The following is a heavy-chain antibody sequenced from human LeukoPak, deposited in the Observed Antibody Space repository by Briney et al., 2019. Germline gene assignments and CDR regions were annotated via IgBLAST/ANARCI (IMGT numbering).Heavy chain of an antibody. CDR1: GYTFTGYY. V-gene: IGHV1-2*02. J-gene: IGHJ5*02. CDR3: AKDRAVVTSTYSNWFDP. Sequence: ASVKVSCKASGYTFTGYYIHWVRQAPGQGLEWMGWINPKSGGTKYAQKFQGRVTMTRDTSISTTYMELSGLSSDDTAFYYCAKDRAVVTSTYSNWFDPWGQGTLVTVSS. D-gene: IGHD2-21*02. CDR2: INPKSGGT.